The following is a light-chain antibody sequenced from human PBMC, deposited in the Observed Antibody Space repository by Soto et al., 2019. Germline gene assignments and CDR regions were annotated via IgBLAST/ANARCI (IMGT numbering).Light chain of an antibody. CDR2: EVN. CDR1: SSDVGTYTR. CDR3: SLYTTSSSRVV. Sequence: QSALTQPPSVSGSPGQSVTITCTGTSSDVGTYTRVSWYQQPPGTAPKLIIYEVNNRPSGVPDRFSGSKSGNTASLTISGLQAEDEADYHCSLYTTSSSRVVFGGGTKLTVL. J-gene: IGLJ2*01. V-gene: IGLV2-18*01.